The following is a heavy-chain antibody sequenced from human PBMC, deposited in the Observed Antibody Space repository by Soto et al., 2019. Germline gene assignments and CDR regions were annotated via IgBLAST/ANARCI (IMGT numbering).Heavy chain of an antibody. CDR2: ISYDGSNK. J-gene: IGHJ4*02. Sequence: GGSLRLSCAASGFTFSSYGMHWVRQAPGKGLEWVAVISYDGSNKYYADSVKGRFTISRDNSKNTLYLQMNSLGAEDTAVYYCAKGGSGYSYGALDYWGQGTLVTVSS. CDR1: GFTFSSYG. CDR3: AKGGSGYSYGALDY. D-gene: IGHD5-18*01. V-gene: IGHV3-30*18.